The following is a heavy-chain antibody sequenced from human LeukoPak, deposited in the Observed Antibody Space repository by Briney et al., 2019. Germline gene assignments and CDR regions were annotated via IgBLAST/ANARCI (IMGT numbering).Heavy chain of an antibody. CDR2: TSSSSSYI. J-gene: IGHJ4*02. CDR3: ARYTVAGLH. V-gene: IGHV3-21*01. Sequence: PGGSLRLSCTASGFTFNTYTMNWVRQAPGKGLEWVSSTSSSSSYIYYADSVKGRFTISRDNAKNSLYLQMNSLRAEDTAVYYCARYTVAGLHWGQGTLVTVSS. CDR1: GFTFNTYT. D-gene: IGHD5-12*01.